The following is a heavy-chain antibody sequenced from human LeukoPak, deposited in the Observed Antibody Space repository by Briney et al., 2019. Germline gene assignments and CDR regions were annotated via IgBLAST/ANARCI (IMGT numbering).Heavy chain of an antibody. V-gene: IGHV3-23*01. J-gene: IGHJ4*02. CDR1: GFTFSSYA. Sequence: PGGSLRLSCAASGFTFSSYAMSWVRQAPGKGLEWVSAINGSGGSTYYADSVKGRFTISRDNSKNTLYLQMTSLRAEDTAVYYCAKDFYGRRRGGFDYWGQGTLVTVFS. D-gene: IGHD4-17*01. CDR2: INGSGGST. CDR3: AKDFYGRRRGGFDY.